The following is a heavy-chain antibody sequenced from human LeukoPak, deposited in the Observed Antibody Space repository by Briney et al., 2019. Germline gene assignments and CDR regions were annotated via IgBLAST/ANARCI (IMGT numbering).Heavy chain of an antibody. CDR2: IIPIFGTA. J-gene: IGHJ4*02. D-gene: IGHD3-22*01. CDR1: GGTFSSYA. Sequence: SVKVSCKASGGTFSSYAISWVRQAPGQGLEWMGWIIPIFGTANYAQKFQGRVTITTDESTSTAYMELSSLRSEDTAVYYCARVYYDSSGYYYGGYFDYWGQGTLVTVSS. V-gene: IGHV1-69*05. CDR3: ARVYYDSSGYYYGGYFDY.